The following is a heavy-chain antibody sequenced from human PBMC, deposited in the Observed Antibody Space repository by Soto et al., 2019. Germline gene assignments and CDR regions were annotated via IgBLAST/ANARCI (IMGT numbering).Heavy chain of an antibody. CDR2: VNPNSGNT. CDR3: TRGTRVAEY. V-gene: IGHV1-8*01. Sequence: QVQLVQSGAEVRKPGASVKVSCKASGYTFTTYDINWVRQATGQGLEWMGWVNPNSGNTGYAQKFQGRVTMTRNTSINTAYMELSRLRSEDTAVYYCTRGTRVAEYWGQGTLVNVSS. J-gene: IGHJ4*02. CDR1: GYTFTTYD. D-gene: IGHD2-15*01.